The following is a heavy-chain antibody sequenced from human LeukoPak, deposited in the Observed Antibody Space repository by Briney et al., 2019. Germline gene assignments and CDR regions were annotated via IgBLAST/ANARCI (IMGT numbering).Heavy chain of an antibody. CDR3: ARGAYGDK. J-gene: IGHJ4*02. V-gene: IGHV1-18*01. Sequence: ASVKVSCKASGYTLTGYGINWMRQAPGQGLEWMGWISTQSGNTNYAQKVQGRLTSTTDRSTNTAYMELRSLRSDDTAVYYCARGAYGDKWGQGTMVTVSS. D-gene: IGHD4-17*01. CDR2: ISTQSGNT. CDR1: GYTLTGYG.